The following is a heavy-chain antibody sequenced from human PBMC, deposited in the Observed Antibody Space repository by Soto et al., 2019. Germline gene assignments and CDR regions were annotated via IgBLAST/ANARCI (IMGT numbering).Heavy chain of an antibody. CDR3: AKSTATIPSVFAAGFDY. CDR1: GFTFSSYA. D-gene: IGHD5-12*01. Sequence: GGSLRLSCAASGFTFSSYAVSWVRQAPGKGLEWVSSIISSFGGGPSYADSVKGRFTISRDSSKNTLYLQMNSLRAEDTALYYCAKSTATIPSVFAAGFDYWGQGALVTVSS. CDR2: IISSFGGGP. V-gene: IGHV3-23*01. J-gene: IGHJ4*02.